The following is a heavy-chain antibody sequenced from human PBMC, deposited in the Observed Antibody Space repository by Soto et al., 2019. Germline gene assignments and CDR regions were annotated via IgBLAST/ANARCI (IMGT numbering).Heavy chain of an antibody. J-gene: IGHJ6*02. V-gene: IGHV4-59*01. CDR3: ARTTTIGHYYCMDV. D-gene: IGHD4-4*01. CDR1: GGSISSYY. CDR2: IYYSGST. Sequence: SETLSLTCTVSGGSISSYYWSWIRQPPGKGLEWIGYIYYSGSTNYNPSLKSRVAISVDTSKNQFSLKLSSVTAADTAVYYCARTTTIGHYYCMDVWGHGTSVTVSS.